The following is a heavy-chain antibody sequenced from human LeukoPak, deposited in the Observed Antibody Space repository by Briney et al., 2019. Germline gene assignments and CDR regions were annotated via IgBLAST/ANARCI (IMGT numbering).Heavy chain of an antibody. CDR2: ISYDGTYK. CDR3: AKLGKVAVAGNFDY. J-gene: IGHJ4*02. D-gene: IGHD6-19*01. V-gene: IGHV3-30*04. Sequence: GGSLRLSCAASGFTFSSYAIHWVRQAPGQGLEWVAVISYDGTYKYYADSVKGRFTISRDNPKNTLYLQMNSLRAEDTAVYYCAKLGKVAVAGNFDYWGQGTLVTVSS. CDR1: GFTFSSYA.